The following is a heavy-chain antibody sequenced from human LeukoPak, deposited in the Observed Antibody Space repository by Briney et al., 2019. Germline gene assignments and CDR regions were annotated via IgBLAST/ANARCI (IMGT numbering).Heavy chain of an antibody. CDR1: GGSFSGYY. CDR2: INHSGST. Sequence: SETLSLTCAVYGGSFSGYYWSWIRQPPGKGLEWIGEINHSGSTNYNPSLKSRVTISVDTSKNQFSLKLSSVTAADTAVYYCARGLTSSVVVVAAKNNWFDPWGQGTLVTVSS. V-gene: IGHV4-34*01. CDR3: ARGLTSSVVVVAAKNNWFDP. D-gene: IGHD2-15*01. J-gene: IGHJ5*02.